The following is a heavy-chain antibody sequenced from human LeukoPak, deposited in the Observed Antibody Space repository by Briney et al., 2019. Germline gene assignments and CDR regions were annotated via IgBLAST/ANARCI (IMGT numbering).Heavy chain of an antibody. CDR1: GGSISSYY. D-gene: IGHD4-23*01. CDR3: ARQDGGNTLGYFDL. CDR2: TSNSGST. V-gene: IGHV4-59*08. Sequence: PSETLSLTCTVSGGSISSYYWSWIRQPPGKGLEWIGYTSNSGSTNYNPSLKSRVTISVDTSKNQFSLKLSSVTAADTAVYYCARQDGGNTLGYFDLWGRGTLVTVSS. J-gene: IGHJ2*01.